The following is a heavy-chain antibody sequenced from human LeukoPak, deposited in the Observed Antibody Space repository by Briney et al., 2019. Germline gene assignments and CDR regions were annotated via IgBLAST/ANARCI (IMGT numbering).Heavy chain of an antibody. CDR1: GGTFSSYA. D-gene: IGHD6-19*01. CDR2: IIPIFGTA. Sequence: GSSVKVSCKSSGGTFSSYATSWVRHPPGQGLEWMGGIIPIFGTANYAQKFQGRVTITADKSTSTAYMELSSLRSENTAVYYCARASSGWFVPLDYWGQGTLDSVPS. V-gene: IGHV1-69*06. CDR3: ARASSGWFVPLDY. J-gene: IGHJ4*02.